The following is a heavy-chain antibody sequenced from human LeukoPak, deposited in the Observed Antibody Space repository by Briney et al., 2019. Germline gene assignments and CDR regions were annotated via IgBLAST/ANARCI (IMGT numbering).Heavy chain of an antibody. Sequence: GSLRLSCAASGFTFDDYEMTWVRQAPGKGLEWIGEIYHSGSTNYSPSLKSRVTISVDKSKNQFSLKLSSVTAADTAVYYCARENYDDSGGWYFDLWGRGTLVTVSS. CDR2: IYHSGST. CDR3: ARENYDDSGGWYFDL. J-gene: IGHJ2*01. D-gene: IGHD3-3*01. CDR1: GFTFDDYE. V-gene: IGHV4-4*02.